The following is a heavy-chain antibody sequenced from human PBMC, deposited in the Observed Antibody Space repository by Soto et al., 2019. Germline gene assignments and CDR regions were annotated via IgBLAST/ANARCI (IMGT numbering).Heavy chain of an antibody. CDR2: IRSKAYGATT. CDR1: EFTFGDYA. CDR3: TSLRGGSTWCLAY. D-gene: IGHD6-13*01. V-gene: IGHV3-49*03. J-gene: IGHJ4*02. Sequence: EVQLVESGGGLVQPGRSLRLSCTASEFTFGDYAMSWFRQAPGKGLEWIGFIRSKAYGATTQYAASVKGRFTISREDSKSVAYLQLNSLKTEDTAVYYCTSLRGGSTWCLAYWGQGTLVTVSS.